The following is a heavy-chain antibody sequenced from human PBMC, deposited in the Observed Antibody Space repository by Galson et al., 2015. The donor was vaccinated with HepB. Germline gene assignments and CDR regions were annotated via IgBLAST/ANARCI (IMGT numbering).Heavy chain of an antibody. D-gene: IGHD6-13*01. V-gene: IGHV6-1*01. CDR1: GDSVSSNSAA. Sequence: CAISGDSVSSNSAAWNWIRQSPSRGLEWLGRTYYRSKWYNDYAVSVKSRITINPDTSKNQFSLRLNSVTPEDTAVYYCARDRGIAAAYWFDPWGQGTLVTVSS. J-gene: IGHJ5*02. CDR3: ARDRGIAAAYWFDP. CDR2: TYYRSKWYN.